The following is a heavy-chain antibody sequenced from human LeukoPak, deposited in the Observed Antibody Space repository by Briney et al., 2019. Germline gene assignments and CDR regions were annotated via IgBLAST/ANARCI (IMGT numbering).Heavy chain of an antibody. CDR3: AKIPSLDYHDY. Sequence: GSLRLSCAASGFTFSSYGMHWVRQAPGKGLEWVAVIWYDGSNKYYADSVKGRFTISRDNSKNTLYLQMNSLRAEDTAVYYCAKIPSLDYHDYWGQGTLVTVSS. J-gene: IGHJ4*02. CDR1: GFTFSSYG. CDR2: IWYDGSNK. V-gene: IGHV3-30*02. D-gene: IGHD2-21*01.